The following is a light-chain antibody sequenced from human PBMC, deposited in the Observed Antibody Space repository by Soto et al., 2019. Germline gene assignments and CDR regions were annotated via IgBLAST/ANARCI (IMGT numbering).Light chain of an antibody. CDR2: EVN. Sequence: QSALTQPRSMSGSPAQSVTISCTGTSSDVGGYNYVSWYQQHPGKAPKLMIYEVNKRPSGVPDRFSGSKSGNTASLTVSGLQAEDEADYYCSSYAGSSNVFGTGTQLTVL. J-gene: IGLJ1*01. V-gene: IGLV2-8*01. CDR3: SSYAGSSNV. CDR1: SSDVGGYNY.